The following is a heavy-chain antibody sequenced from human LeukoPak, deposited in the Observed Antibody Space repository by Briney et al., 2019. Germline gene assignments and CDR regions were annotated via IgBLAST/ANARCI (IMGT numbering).Heavy chain of an antibody. CDR2: IYYSGST. D-gene: IGHD3-22*01. V-gene: IGHV4-59*08. J-gene: IGHJ1*01. CDR1: GGSISSYY. CDR3: ARGVSYYDSSGYYNEYFQH. Sequence: SETLSLTCTVSGGSISSYYWSWIRQPPGKGLEWIGYIYYSGSTNYNPSLKCRVTISVDTSKNQFSLKLSSVTAADTAVYYCARGVSYYDSSGYYNEYFQHWGQGTLVTVSS.